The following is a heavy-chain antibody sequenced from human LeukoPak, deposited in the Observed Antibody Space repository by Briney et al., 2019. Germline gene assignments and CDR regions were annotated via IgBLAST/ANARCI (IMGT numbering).Heavy chain of an antibody. CDR2: ISSSGSTI. Sequence: PGRSLRLSCAASGFTFSSYEMNWVRQAPGKGLEWVSYISSSGSTIYYADSVKGRFTISRDNAKNSLYLQMNSLRAEDTAVYYCARCPYSSGSPIDYWGQGTLVTVSS. CDR1: GFTFSSYE. V-gene: IGHV3-48*03. J-gene: IGHJ4*02. D-gene: IGHD6-19*01. CDR3: ARCPYSSGSPIDY.